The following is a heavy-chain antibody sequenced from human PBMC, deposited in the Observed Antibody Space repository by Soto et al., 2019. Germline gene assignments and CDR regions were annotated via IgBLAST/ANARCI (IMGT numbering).Heavy chain of an antibody. V-gene: IGHV1-8*01. CDR2: VNPNSGNT. D-gene: IGHD3-10*01. J-gene: IGHJ4*02. CDR1: GYTFSSYD. CDR3: ARARGSADDY. Sequence: QVQLVQSGAEVKKPGASVKVSCKASGYTFSSYDINWVRQATGQGLEWMGWVNPNSGNTDYAQKFQGRVTMTTDTSTSAAFMELTSLRSEDTAIYDCARARGSADDYWGQGTRVTVSS.